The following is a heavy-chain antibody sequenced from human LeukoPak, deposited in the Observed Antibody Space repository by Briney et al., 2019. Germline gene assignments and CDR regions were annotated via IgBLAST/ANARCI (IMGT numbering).Heavy chain of an antibody. J-gene: IGHJ4*02. V-gene: IGHV3-23*01. Sequence: GGSLGLSCAASGFTFSSYSMNWVRQAPGKGLEWVSAISGSGGSTYYADSVKGRFTISRDNSKNTLYLQMNSLRAEDTAVYYCAKGFNSGSYYYFDYWGQGTLVTVSS. CDR3: AKGFNSGSYYYFDY. CDR1: GFTFSSYS. CDR2: ISGSGGST. D-gene: IGHD1-26*01.